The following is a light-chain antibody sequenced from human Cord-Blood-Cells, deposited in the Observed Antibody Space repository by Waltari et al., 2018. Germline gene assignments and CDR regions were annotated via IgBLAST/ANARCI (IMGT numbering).Light chain of an antibody. J-gene: IGKJ2*01. CDR1: QSVSSN. CDR2: GAS. V-gene: IGKV3-15*01. CDR3: QQYNNGPYT. Sequence: EIVMTQSPATLSVPPGERATLSCRASQSVSSNLAWYQQKPGQAPRLLIYGASTGATGIPARFSVSGSGTEFTLTISSLQSEDFAVYYCQQYNNGPYTFGQGTKLEI.